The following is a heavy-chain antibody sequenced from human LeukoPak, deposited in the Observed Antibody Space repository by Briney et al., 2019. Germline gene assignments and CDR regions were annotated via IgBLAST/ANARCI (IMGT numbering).Heavy chain of an antibody. CDR1: GFTFTNYS. Sequence: GGSLRLSCAASGFTFTNYSVHWVRQAPGKGLEWVALISDDGSNKYYADSVKGRFTISRDNSKNTLYLQMSSLRGEDTAVYYYARTYGSSADAFDIWGHGTMVSVPS. D-gene: IGHD6-6*01. CDR3: ARTYGSSADAFDI. V-gene: IGHV3-30*04. CDR2: ISDDGSNK. J-gene: IGHJ3*02.